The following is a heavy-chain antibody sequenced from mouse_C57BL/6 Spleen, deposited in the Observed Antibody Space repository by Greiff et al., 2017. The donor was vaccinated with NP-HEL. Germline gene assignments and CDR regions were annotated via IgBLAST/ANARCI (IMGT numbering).Heavy chain of an antibody. Sequence: QVQLKQSGPELVKPGASVKLSCKASGYTFTSYDINWVKQRPGQGLEWIGWIYPRDGSTKYNEKFKGKATLTVDTSSSTAYMELHSLTSEDSAVYFCARSKPSSPYYYAMDYWGQGTSVTVSS. V-gene: IGHV1-85*01. CDR2: IYPRDGST. J-gene: IGHJ4*01. CDR3: ARSKPSSPYYYAMDY. D-gene: IGHD1-1*01. CDR1: GYTFTSYD.